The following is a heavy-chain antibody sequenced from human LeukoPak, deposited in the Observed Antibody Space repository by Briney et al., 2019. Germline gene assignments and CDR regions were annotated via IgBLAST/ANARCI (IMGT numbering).Heavy chain of an antibody. Sequence: SETLSLTCTVSGGSISSHYWSWIRQPPGKGLEWIGYIYYSGSTNYNPSLKSRVTISVDTSKNQFSLKLSSVTAADTAVYYCARTGLDYDFWSGYTLNWFDPWGQGTLVTVSS. V-gene: IGHV4-59*11. CDR2: IYYSGST. J-gene: IGHJ5*02. CDR1: GGSISSHY. CDR3: ARTGLDYDFWSGYTLNWFDP. D-gene: IGHD3-3*01.